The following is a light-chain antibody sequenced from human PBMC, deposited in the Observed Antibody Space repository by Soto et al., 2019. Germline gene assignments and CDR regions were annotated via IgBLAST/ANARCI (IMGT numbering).Light chain of an antibody. J-gene: IGKJ5*01. CDR1: QDINKN. CDR3: QQYESLPLT. V-gene: IGKV1-33*01. Sequence: DIQMTQSPSSLSASVGDRVTITCQASQDINKNLIWYQQKPGKAPKLLIYDASDLETGVPSRFGGSGSGTGFTFTISSLQPEDFATYYCQQYESLPLTFGQGTRREIK. CDR2: DAS.